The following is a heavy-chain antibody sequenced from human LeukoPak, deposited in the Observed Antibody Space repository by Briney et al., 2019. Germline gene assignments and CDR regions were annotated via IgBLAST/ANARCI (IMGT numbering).Heavy chain of an antibody. D-gene: IGHD3-10*01. Sequence: SETLSLTCTVSGGSISSYYWSWIRQPPGKGLEWIGSIYHSGSTYYNPSLKSRVTISVDTSKNQFSLKLSSVTAADTAVYYCARDLITMVRGVIIQGWFDPWGQGTLVTVSS. V-gene: IGHV4-38-2*02. J-gene: IGHJ5*02. CDR2: IYHSGST. CDR1: GGSISSYY. CDR3: ARDLITMVRGVIIQGWFDP.